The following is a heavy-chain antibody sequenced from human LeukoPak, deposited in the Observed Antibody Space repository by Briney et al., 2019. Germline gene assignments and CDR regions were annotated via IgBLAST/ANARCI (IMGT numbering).Heavy chain of an antibody. V-gene: IGHV3-30*03. CDR2: ISYDGSNK. Sequence: GGSLRLSCAASGFTFSSYGMHWVRQAPGKGLEWVAVISYDGSNKYYADSVKGRFTISRDNSKNTLYLQMNSLRAEDTAVYYCATSVVVAVRRAFDIWGQGTMVTVSS. CDR1: GFTFSSYG. D-gene: IGHD2-15*01. CDR3: ATSVVVAVRRAFDI. J-gene: IGHJ3*02.